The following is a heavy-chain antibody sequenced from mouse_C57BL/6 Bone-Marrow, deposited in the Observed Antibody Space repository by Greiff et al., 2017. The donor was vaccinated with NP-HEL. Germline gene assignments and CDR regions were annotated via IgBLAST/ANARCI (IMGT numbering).Heavy chain of an antibody. CDR3: ARNYYGSSYDFDY. CDR2: ISSGSSTI. Sequence: EVKLMESGGGLVKPGGSLKLSCAASGFTFSDYGMHWVRQAPEKGLEWVAYISSGSSTIYYADTVTGRFTISRDNAKNTLFLQMTSLRSEDTAMYYCARNYYGSSYDFDYWGQGTTLTVSS. D-gene: IGHD1-1*01. V-gene: IGHV5-17*01. J-gene: IGHJ2*01. CDR1: GFTFSDYG.